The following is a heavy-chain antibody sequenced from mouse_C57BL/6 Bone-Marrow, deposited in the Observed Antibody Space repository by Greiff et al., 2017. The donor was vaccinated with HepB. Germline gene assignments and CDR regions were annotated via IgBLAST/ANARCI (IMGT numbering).Heavy chain of an antibody. D-gene: IGHD2-12*01. CDR1: GFTFSSYA. Sequence: VQLKESGGGLVKPGGSLKLSCAASGFTFSSYAMPWVRQTPDKRLEWVATISDGGSYTYYPDNVKGRVTISRDNTKNNLYLQMSHLKSEDTAVYYCTSPYYNYPLGYWGQGTTLTVSS. CDR2: ISDGGSYT. J-gene: IGHJ2*01. CDR3: TSPYYNYPLGY. V-gene: IGHV5-4*01.